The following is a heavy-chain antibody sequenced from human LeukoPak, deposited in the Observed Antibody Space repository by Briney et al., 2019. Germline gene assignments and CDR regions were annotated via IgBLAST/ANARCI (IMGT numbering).Heavy chain of an antibody. J-gene: IGHJ4*02. Sequence: SVKVSCKAFGGSFSSEAISWVRQAPGQGVEWMGGIITIFVTATYPQKFQGRVTITTHESTSTAYMEVTSLRSEDTAVYYCGRKAGDCGGGTCYSIDYWGQGTLVTVSS. V-gene: IGHV1-69*05. CDR1: GGSFSSEA. CDR3: GRKAGDCGGGTCYSIDY. D-gene: IGHD2-15*01. CDR2: IITIFVTA.